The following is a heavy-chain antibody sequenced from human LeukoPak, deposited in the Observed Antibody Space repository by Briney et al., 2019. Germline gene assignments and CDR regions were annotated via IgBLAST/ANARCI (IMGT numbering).Heavy chain of an antibody. Sequence: SVKVSCKASGGTFSSYAISWVRQAPGQGLEWMGGIIPIFGTANYEQKFQGRVTITADESTSTAYMELSSLRSEDTAVYYCARDGSGSLFTYKYNWFDPWGQGTLVTVSS. D-gene: IGHD3-10*01. CDR1: GGTFSSYA. V-gene: IGHV1-69*01. J-gene: IGHJ5*02. CDR3: ARDGSGSLFTYKYNWFDP. CDR2: IIPIFGTA.